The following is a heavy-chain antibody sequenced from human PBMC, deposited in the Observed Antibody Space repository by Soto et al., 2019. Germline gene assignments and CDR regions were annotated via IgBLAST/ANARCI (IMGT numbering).Heavy chain of an antibody. Sequence: SETLSLTCTVSGGSISSYYWSWIRQPPGKGLEWIGYIYYSGSTNYNPSLKSRVTISVDTSKNQFSLKLSSVTAADTAVYYCARSVGAAAGPRLFFYYWGQGTLVTVSS. CDR2: IYYSGST. J-gene: IGHJ4*02. CDR3: ARSVGAAAGPRLFFYY. CDR1: GGSISSYY. D-gene: IGHD6-13*01. V-gene: IGHV4-59*08.